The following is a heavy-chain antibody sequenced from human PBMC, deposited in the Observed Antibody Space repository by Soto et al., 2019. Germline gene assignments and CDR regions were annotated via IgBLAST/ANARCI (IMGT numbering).Heavy chain of an antibody. CDR3: AKDHYYDSGSFSPYYFDY. Sequence: QVQLVESGGGVVQPGRSLRLSCAASGFTFNTYGMHWVRQAPGKGLEWVAVISYNGRKTYYVDSAKGRFTISRDNSKNTLYLQMNSLRAEDTAVYYCAKDHYYDSGSFSPYYFDYWGQGTLVTVSS. CDR2: ISYNGRKT. CDR1: GFTFNTYG. D-gene: IGHD3-10*01. J-gene: IGHJ4*02. V-gene: IGHV3-30*18.